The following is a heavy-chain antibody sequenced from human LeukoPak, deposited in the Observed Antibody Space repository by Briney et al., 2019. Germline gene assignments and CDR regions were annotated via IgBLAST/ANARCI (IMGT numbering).Heavy chain of an antibody. J-gene: IGHJ3*02. CDR2: ISWDGGST. Sequence: GGSLRLSCAASGFTFSSYWMHWVRQAPGKGLEWVSLISWDGGSTYYADSVKGRFTISRDNSKNSLYLQMNSLRTEDTALYYCAKDWEHDYGGNSFSFDIWGQGTMVTVSS. V-gene: IGHV3-43*01. D-gene: IGHD4-23*01. CDR1: GFTFSSYW. CDR3: AKDWEHDYGGNSFSFDI.